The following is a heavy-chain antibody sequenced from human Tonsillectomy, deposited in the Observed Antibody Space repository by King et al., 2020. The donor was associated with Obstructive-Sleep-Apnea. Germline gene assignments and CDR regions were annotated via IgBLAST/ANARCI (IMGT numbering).Heavy chain of an antibody. CDR3: ASNPGIASY. V-gene: IGHV4-39*01. Sequence: QLQESGPGLVKPSETLSLTCTVSGGSISSSSYYWGWIRQPPGKGLEWIGSIYFSGSTYYNPALKSRVTISVDTSKNQFSLKLSSVTAADTAVYYCASNPGIASYWGQGTLVTVSS. CDR1: GGSISSSSYY. CDR2: IYFSGST. D-gene: IGHD6-13*01. J-gene: IGHJ4*02.